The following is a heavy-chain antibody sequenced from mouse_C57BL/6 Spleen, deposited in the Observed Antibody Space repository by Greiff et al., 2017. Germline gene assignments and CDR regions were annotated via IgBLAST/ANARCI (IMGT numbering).Heavy chain of an antibody. Sequence: VQLQQSGAELVKPGASVKISCKASGYAFSSYWMNWVKQRPGKGLEWIGQIYPGDGDTNYNGKFKGKATLTADKSSSTAYMQLSSLTSEDSAVYFCARLDSSGYFDYWGQGTTLTVSS. J-gene: IGHJ2*01. D-gene: IGHD3-2*02. CDR2: IYPGDGDT. V-gene: IGHV1-80*01. CDR1: GYAFSSYW. CDR3: ARLDSSGYFDY.